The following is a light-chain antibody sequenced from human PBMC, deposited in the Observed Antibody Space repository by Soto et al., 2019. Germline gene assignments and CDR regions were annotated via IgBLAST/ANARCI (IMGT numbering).Light chain of an antibody. CDR1: SSDVGGYNA. CDR3: CSYAGSYIYV. V-gene: IGLV2-11*01. Sequence: QSALTQPRSVSGSPGQSVTISCTGTSSDVGGYNAVSCYQQNPGKAPKFMIYDVSKRPSGVPDRFSGSKSGNTASLTISGLQAEDEADYYCCSYAGSYIYVFGTGTQLTVL. CDR2: DVS. J-gene: IGLJ7*01.